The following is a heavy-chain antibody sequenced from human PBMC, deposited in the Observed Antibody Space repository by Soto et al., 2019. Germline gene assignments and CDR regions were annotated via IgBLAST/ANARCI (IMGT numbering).Heavy chain of an antibody. CDR2: IIPIFGTA. J-gene: IGHJ4*02. D-gene: IGHD3-22*01. CDR1: GGTFSSYA. V-gene: IGHV1-69*13. Sequence: ASVKVSCKASGGTFSSYAISWVRQAPGQGLEWMGGIIPIFGTANYAQKFQGRVTITADESTSTAYMELSSLRSEDTAVYYCAVDTYYYDSSGYYVFDYWGQGTLVTVSS. CDR3: AVDTYYYDSSGYYVFDY.